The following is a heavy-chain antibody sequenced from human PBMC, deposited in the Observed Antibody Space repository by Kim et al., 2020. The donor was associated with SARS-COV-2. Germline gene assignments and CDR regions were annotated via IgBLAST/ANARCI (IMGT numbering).Heavy chain of an antibody. D-gene: IGHD3-10*01. V-gene: IGHV7-4-1*02. Sequence: ASVKVSCKASGYTFTSYAMNWVRQAPGQGLEWMVWINTNTGNPTYAQGFTGRFVFSLDTSVSTAYLQISSLKAEDTAVYYCARGKLLWFGEPRAPFDYWGQGTLVTVSS. CDR1: GYTFTSYA. J-gene: IGHJ4*02. CDR2: INTNTGNP. CDR3: ARGKLLWFGEPRAPFDY.